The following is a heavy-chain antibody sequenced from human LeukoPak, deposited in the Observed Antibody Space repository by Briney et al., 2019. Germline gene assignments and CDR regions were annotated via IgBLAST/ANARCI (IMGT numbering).Heavy chain of an antibody. Sequence: GGSLRLSCAASGFTVSSNYMSWVRQAPGKGLEWVSVIYSGGSTYYADSVKGRFTISRDNSKNTLYLQMNSLRAEDTAVYYCARVISSSWYQGGYFDYWGQGTLVTVSS. V-gene: IGHV3-53*01. D-gene: IGHD6-13*01. CDR2: IYSGGST. CDR3: ARVISSSWYQGGYFDY. CDR1: GFTVSSNY. J-gene: IGHJ4*02.